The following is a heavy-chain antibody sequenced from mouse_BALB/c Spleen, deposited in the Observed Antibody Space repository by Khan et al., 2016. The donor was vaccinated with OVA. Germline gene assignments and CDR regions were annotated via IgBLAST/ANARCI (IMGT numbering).Heavy chain of an antibody. CDR3: AREDGYYVYFDY. Sequence: VELVESGPELVKPGASVKMSCKASGYTFTYYVITWVKQRPGQGLEWIGEIYPGSDNAYYNERFKGQATLSADKSSNTTHMQLSRLTSEDSAVYFCAREDGYYVYFDYWGQGTTLTVSS. V-gene: IGHV1-77*01. J-gene: IGHJ2*01. CDR2: IYPGSDNA. D-gene: IGHD2-3*01. CDR1: GYTFTYYV.